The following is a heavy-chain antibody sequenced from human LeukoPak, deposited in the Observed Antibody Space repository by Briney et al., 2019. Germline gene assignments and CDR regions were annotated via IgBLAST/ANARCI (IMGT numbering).Heavy chain of an antibody. CDR2: IYTSGST. V-gene: IGHV4-4*07. D-gene: IGHD3-10*01. J-gene: IGHJ4*02. CDR3: ARDAGHGSGSPPYYFEY. Sequence: PSETLSLTCTVSGGSISNYYWSWIRQPAGKGLEWIGRIYTSGSTNYNPSLKSRVTISVDTSKNQFSLKLSSVTAADTAVYYCARDAGHGSGSPPYYFEYWGQGILVTVSS. CDR1: GGSISNYY.